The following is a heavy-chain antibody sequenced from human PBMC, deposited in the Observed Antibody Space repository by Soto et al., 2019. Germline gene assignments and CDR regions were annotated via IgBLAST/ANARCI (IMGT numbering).Heavy chain of an antibody. CDR3: ARLGTGIVATLYYFDY. CDR1: GGSISSYY. V-gene: IGHV4-59*08. Sequence: SETLSLTCTVSGGSISSYYWSWIRQPPGKGLEWIGYIYYSGSTNYNPSLKSRVTISVDTSKNQFSLKLSSVTAADTAVYYCARLGTGIVATLYYFDYWGQGTLVTVSS. CDR2: IYYSGST. J-gene: IGHJ4*02. D-gene: IGHD5-12*01.